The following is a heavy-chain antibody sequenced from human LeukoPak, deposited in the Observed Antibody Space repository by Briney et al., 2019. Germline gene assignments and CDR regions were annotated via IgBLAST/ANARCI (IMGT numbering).Heavy chain of an antibody. J-gene: IGHJ4*02. Sequence: GGSLRLSCAASGFTFSSYGMSWVRQAPGKGLEWVSAISGSGGSTYYADSVKGRFTISRDNSKNTLYLQMNSLRAEDTAVYYCAKDKARAVAGTSCDYWGQGTLVTVSS. CDR1: GFTFSSYG. V-gene: IGHV3-23*01. CDR2: ISGSGGST. D-gene: IGHD6-19*01. CDR3: AKDKARAVAGTSCDY.